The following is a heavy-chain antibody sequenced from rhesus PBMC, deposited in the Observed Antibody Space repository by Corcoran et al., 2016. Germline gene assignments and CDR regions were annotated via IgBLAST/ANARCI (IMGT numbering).Heavy chain of an antibody. CDR1: GGSISSNY. V-gene: IGHV4-173*01. CDR3: ARQPQLEYSNCDY. D-gene: IGHD4-23*01. CDR2: ISGSSGST. J-gene: IGHJ4*01. Sequence: QLQLQESGPGQVKPSETLSLTCAVSGGSISSNYWSWLRQPPGQGLEWFGRISGSSGSTDYNPSLKRRVTISIDTSKNQFSLKLSSVTAADTAVYYCARQPQLEYSNCDYWGQGVLVTVSS.